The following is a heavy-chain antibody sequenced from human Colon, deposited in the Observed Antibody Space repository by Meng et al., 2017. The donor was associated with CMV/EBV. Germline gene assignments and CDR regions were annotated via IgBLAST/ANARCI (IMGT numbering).Heavy chain of an antibody. CDR2: IYPGDSDT. Sequence: GGSLRLSCKGSGYSFTRYWIAWVRQMPGKGLEWMGVIYPGDSDTRYSPSFQGQVTISADKSINTAYLQWSSLKASDTGVYYCARRPSHYYGMDVWGQGTTVTVSS. J-gene: IGHJ6*02. CDR3: ARRPSHYYGMDV. CDR1: GYSFTRYW. V-gene: IGHV5-51*01.